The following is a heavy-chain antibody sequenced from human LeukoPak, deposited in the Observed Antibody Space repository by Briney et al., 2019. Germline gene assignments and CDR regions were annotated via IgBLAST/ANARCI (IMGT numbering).Heavy chain of an antibody. CDR2: INHSGST. Sequence: SETLSLTCAVYGGSFSGYYWSWIRQPPGKGLEWIGEINHSGSTNYNPSLKSRVTISVDTSKNQLSLKLSSVTAADTAVYYCARVRGDYYGSDNWFDPWGQGTLVTVSS. V-gene: IGHV4-34*01. D-gene: IGHD3-10*01. CDR1: GGSFSGYY. J-gene: IGHJ5*02. CDR3: ARVRGDYYGSDNWFDP.